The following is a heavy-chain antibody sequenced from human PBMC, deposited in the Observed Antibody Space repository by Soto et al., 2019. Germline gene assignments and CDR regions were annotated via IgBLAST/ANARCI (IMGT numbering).Heavy chain of an antibody. V-gene: IGHV3-30*18. CDR1: GFTFSSYG. CDR2: ISYDGSNK. Sequence: GGSLRLSCAASGFTFSSYGMHWVRQAPGKGLEWVAVISYDGSNKYYADSVKGRFTISRDNSKNTLYLQMNSLRAEDTAVYYCAKTRYTYYYYGMVVWGQGTTVTVSS. CDR3: AKTRYTYYYYGMVV. D-gene: IGHD1-26*01. J-gene: IGHJ6*02.